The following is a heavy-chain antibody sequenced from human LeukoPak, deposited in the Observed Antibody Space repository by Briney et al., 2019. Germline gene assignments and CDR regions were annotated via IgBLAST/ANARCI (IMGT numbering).Heavy chain of an antibody. CDR2: INHSGST. CDR3: ARARVVPAAIDN. CDR1: GGSFSGYY. J-gene: IGHJ4*02. D-gene: IGHD2-2*01. V-gene: IGHV4-34*01. Sequence: SETLSLTCAVYGGSFSGYYWSWIRQPPGKGLEWIGEINHSGSTNYNPSLKSRVTISVDTSKNQFSLKLSSVTAADTAVYYCARARVVPAAIDNWGQGTLVTVSS.